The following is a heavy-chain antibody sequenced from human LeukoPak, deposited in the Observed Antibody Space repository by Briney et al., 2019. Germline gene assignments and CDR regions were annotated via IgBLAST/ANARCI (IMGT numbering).Heavy chain of an antibody. J-gene: IGHJ4*02. CDR3: AKDFRRYSGYELFDY. V-gene: IGHV3-9*01. Sequence: PGRSLRLSCAASGFTFDDYAMHWVRQAPGKGLEWVSGISWNSGSIGYADSVKGRFTISRDNAKNSLYLQMNSLRAEDTALCYCAKDFRRYSGYELFDYWGQGTLVTVSS. CDR2: ISWNSGSI. CDR1: GFTFDDYA. D-gene: IGHD5-12*01.